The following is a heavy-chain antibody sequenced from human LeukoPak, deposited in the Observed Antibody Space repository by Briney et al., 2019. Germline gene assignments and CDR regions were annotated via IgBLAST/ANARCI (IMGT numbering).Heavy chain of an antibody. CDR1: GYTFTSYY. CDR3: ARDRASRDGYNYAAGY. Sequence: ASVKVSCKASGYTFTSYYMHWVRQAPGQGLEWMGIINPSGGSTSYAQKFQGRVTMTRDTSTSTVYMELSSLRSEDTAVYYCARDRASRDGYNYAAGYWGQGTLVTVSS. D-gene: IGHD5-24*01. V-gene: IGHV1-46*01. J-gene: IGHJ4*02. CDR2: INPSGGST.